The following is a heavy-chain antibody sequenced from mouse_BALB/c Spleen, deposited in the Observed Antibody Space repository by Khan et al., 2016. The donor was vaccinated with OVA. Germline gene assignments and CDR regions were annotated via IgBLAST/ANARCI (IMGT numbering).Heavy chain of an antibody. V-gene: IGHV1-9*01. CDR1: GYTFSSYW. CDR3: ARVNYGSRDYFDY. D-gene: IGHD1-1*01. CDR2: ILPGSGSR. J-gene: IGHJ2*01. Sequence: QVQLKQSGAELMKPGASVKISCKATGYTFSSYWLEWVKQRPGHGLEWLGEILPGSGSRNYNEKFKGKATFTADISSKTTYMQLSSLTSEDSAVYYGARVNYGSRDYFDYWGQGTTLTVSS.